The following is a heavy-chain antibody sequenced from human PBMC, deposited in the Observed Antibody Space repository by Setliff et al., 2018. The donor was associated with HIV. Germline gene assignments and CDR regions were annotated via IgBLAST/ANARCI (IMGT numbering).Heavy chain of an antibody. Sequence: ASVKVSCKASGHTFTDYYIHWVRQAPGQGLKWMGWVNPNSSGTNYAQKFQGRVTMTRDTSISTAYMELSRLRSDDTAVYYCARCMPITGNWFDPWSQGTLFTVSS. D-gene: IGHD3-3*01. CDR1: GHTFTDYY. CDR3: ARCMPITGNWFDP. CDR2: VNPNSSGT. V-gene: IGHV1-2*02. J-gene: IGHJ5*02.